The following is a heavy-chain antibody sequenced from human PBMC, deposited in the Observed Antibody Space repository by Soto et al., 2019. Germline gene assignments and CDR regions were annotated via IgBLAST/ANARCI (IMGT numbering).Heavy chain of an antibody. D-gene: IGHD1-26*01. Sequence: GASVKVSFKASGGTFSSYAISWLRQAPGQGLEWMGGIIPIFGTANYAQKFQGRVTITADESTSTAYMELSSLRSEDTAVYYCARGGGPLNWFDPWGQGTLVTVSS. CDR2: IIPIFGTA. J-gene: IGHJ5*02. CDR1: GGTFSSYA. CDR3: ARGGGPLNWFDP. V-gene: IGHV1-69*13.